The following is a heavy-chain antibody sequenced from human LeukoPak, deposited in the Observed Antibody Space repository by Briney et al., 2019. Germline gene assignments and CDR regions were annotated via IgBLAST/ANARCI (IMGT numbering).Heavy chain of an antibody. V-gene: IGHV1-46*01. D-gene: IGHD7-27*01. CDR2: VNPSAGST. CDR1: GYTFINYY. Sequence: ASVKVSCKASGYTFINYYIHSVRQAPGQVLEWMGIVNPSAGSTTYAQKFQGRVTMTRDTSTSTVDMELSSLGSGDTAVYYCARDLTGDPHYYFYYGMDVWGQGTTVTVSS. J-gene: IGHJ6*02. CDR3: ARDLTGDPHYYFYYGMDV.